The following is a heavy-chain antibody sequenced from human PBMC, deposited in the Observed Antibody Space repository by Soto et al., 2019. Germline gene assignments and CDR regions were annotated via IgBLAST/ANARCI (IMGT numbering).Heavy chain of an antibody. D-gene: IGHD1-26*01. CDR1: GFTFSSYA. J-gene: IGHJ3*02. CDR3: AKEMVARIVGATDAFDI. V-gene: IGHV3-23*01. Sequence: GGSLRLSCAASGFTFSSYAMSWVRQAPGKGLEWVSAISGSGGSTYYADSVKGRFTISRDNSKNTLYLQKNSLRAEDTAVYYCAKEMVARIVGATDAFDIWGQGTMVTVSS. CDR2: ISGSGGST.